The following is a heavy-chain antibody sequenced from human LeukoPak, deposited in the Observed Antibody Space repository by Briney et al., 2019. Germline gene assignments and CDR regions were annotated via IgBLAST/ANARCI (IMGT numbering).Heavy chain of an antibody. Sequence: SETLSLTCAVYGGSFSGYYWSWIRQPPGKGLEWIGEINHSGSTNYNPSLKSRVTISVDTSKNQFSLKLSSVTAADTGVYYCARGRIAALYYYYYYMDVWGKGTTVTVSS. CDR2: INHSGST. D-gene: IGHD6-13*01. J-gene: IGHJ6*03. CDR3: ARGRIAALYYYYYYMDV. V-gene: IGHV4-34*01. CDR1: GGSFSGYY.